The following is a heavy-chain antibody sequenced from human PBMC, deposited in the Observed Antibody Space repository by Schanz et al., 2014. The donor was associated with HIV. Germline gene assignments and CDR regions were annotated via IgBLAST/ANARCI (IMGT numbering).Heavy chain of an antibody. CDR1: GHIFTGYL. Sequence: QVQLVQSGAEVKEPGASVKVSCKPYGHIFTGYLMHWVRQAPGQGLEWMGWINPNSGATDSAQKFQGRVTMTRDTSISTAFMELSSLRSDDTAVYYCARGAAEMATMTPWRYWGQGTPVTVAS. J-gene: IGHJ4*03. D-gene: IGHD5-12*01. V-gene: IGHV1-2*02. CDR2: INPNSGAT. CDR3: ARGAAEMATMTPWRY.